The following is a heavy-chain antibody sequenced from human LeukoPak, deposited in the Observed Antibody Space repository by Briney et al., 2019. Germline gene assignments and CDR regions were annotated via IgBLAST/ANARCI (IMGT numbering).Heavy chain of an antibody. V-gene: IGHV3-23*01. CDR1: GFTFSSYA. Sequence: PGGSLRLSCAASGFTFSSYAMSWVRPAPGKGLEWVSTISGSGDSTYYADSVKGRFTISRDNSKDTLYLQMSSVRVDDTAVYYCARDRGRYYDSRGFYRGYYFDSWGQGILVTVST. D-gene: IGHD3-22*01. CDR3: ARDRGRYYDSRGFYRGYYFDS. CDR2: ISGSGDST. J-gene: IGHJ4*02.